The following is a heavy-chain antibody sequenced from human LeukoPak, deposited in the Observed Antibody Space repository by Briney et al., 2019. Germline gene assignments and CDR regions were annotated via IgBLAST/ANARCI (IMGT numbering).Heavy chain of an antibody. CDR1: GGSISSSSYY. J-gene: IGHJ4*02. D-gene: IGHD3-10*01. CDR2: IYYSGST. CDR3: ARAGFTMVRGVIIKGYYFDY. V-gene: IGHV4-39*01. Sequence: SETLSLTCTVSGGSISSSSYYWGWIRQPPGKGLEWIGSIYYSGSTYYNPSLKSRVTISVDTSKNQFSLKLSSVTAADTAVYYCARAGFTMVRGVIIKGYYFDYWGQGTLVTVSS.